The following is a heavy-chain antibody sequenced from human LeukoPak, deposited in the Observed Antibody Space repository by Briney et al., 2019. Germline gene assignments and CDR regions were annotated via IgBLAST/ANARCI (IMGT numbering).Heavy chain of an antibody. V-gene: IGHV1-2*06. CDR3: ARDSIAVAGYDY. CDR1: GYTFTGYY. D-gene: IGHD6-19*01. J-gene: IGHJ4*02. Sequence: ASVKVSCKASGYTFTGYYMHWVRQAPGQGLEWMGRINHNSGGTNYAQKFQGRVTMTRDTSISTAYMELSRLRSDDTAVYYCARDSIAVAGYDYWGQGTLVTVSS. CDR2: INHNSGGT.